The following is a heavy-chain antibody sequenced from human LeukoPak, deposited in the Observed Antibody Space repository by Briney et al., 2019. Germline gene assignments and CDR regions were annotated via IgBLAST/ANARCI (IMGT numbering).Heavy chain of an antibody. D-gene: IGHD4-17*01. CDR1: GFTFSSYE. V-gene: IGHV3-48*03. CDR3: ARAFYGDLDY. CDR2: ISSGGSTV. J-gene: IGHJ4*02. Sequence: GGSLRLSCAASGFTFSSYEINWVRQAPGKGLECVSYISSGGSTVYYADFVKGRFTISRDNAKNSLYLQMSNLRAEDTAVYYCARAFYGDLDYWGQGTLVTVSS.